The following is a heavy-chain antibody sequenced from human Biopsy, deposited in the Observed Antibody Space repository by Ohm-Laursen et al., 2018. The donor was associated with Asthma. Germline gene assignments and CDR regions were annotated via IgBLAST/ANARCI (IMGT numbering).Heavy chain of an antibody. Sequence: GESLKISCKGSGYSFTNYWISWVRQMPGKGLEWRGTIDPSDSETNYSPSFEGHVTLSIDRAINTAYLHWSSMKASDTAVYYCARPRTPRAPQAGFDIWGQGTRVTVSS. D-gene: IGHD1/OR15-1a*01. V-gene: IGHV5-10-1*01. CDR2: IDPSDSET. CDR1: GYSFTNYW. CDR3: ARPRTPRAPQAGFDI. J-gene: IGHJ3*02.